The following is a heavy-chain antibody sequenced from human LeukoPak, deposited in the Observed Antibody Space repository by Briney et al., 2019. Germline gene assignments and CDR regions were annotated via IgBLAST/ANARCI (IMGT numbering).Heavy chain of an antibody. CDR3: ARHGRDGYNFSLGCDY. CDR1: GGSFSGYY. Sequence: SETLPLTCAVYGGSFSGYYWSWIRQPPGKGLEWIGEINHSGSTNYNPSLKSRVTISVDTSKNQFSLKLSSVTAADTAVYYCARHGRDGYNFSLGCDYWGQGTLVTVSS. V-gene: IGHV4-34*01. CDR2: INHSGST. J-gene: IGHJ4*02. D-gene: IGHD5-24*01.